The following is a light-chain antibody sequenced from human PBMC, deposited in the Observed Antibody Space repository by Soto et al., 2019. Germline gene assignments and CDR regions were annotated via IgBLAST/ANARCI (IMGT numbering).Light chain of an antibody. CDR1: QGVSSH. V-gene: IGKV1-27*01. Sequence: DIQMTQSPASLSASVGERVTLSCRASQGVSSHLAWYQQKPGQGPRLLIYAASTWQSGVPTRFSGSGTGTEFTLTISILQPQYDASDYCQKYHSAPPSTFGHGTKVQIK. J-gene: IGKJ3*01. CDR2: AAS. CDR3: QKYHSAPPST.